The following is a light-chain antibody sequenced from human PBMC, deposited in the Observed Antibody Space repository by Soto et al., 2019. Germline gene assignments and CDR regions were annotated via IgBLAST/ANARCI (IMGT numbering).Light chain of an antibody. J-gene: IGKJ4*01. CDR2: GAS. V-gene: IGKV3-20*01. CDR1: QSVSSSY. CDR3: QQYGSSPRFT. Sequence: EIVLTQSPGTLSLSPGERATLSCRASQSVSSSYLAWYQQKPGQAPRLLIYGASSRATGIPDRFSGSGSVTDFTLTISRLEPEDFAVYYCQQYGSSPRFTFGGGTKVEIK.